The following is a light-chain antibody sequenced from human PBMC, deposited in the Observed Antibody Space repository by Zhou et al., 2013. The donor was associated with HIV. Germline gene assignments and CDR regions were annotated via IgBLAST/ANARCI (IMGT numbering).Light chain of an antibody. V-gene: IGKV3-20*01. Sequence: EIVLTQSPGTLSLSPGERATLSCRANQSVSSNYVAWYQQRVGQAPRLLIYATSTRATGIADRFSGSGSGTDFILTISRLEPEDFVVYYCQQSGDSPRTFGQGTRLEIK. CDR1: QSVSSNY. CDR3: QQSGDSPRT. J-gene: IGKJ5*01. CDR2: ATS.